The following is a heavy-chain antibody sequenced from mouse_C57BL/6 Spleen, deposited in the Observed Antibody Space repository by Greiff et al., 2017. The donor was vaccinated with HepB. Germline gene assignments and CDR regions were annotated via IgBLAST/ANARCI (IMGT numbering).Heavy chain of an antibody. D-gene: IGHD1-1*01. CDR1: GFTFSDYG. J-gene: IGHJ4*01. CDR2: ISSGRSTI. CDR3: ARPLLRAGAMDY. V-gene: IGHV5-17*01. Sequence: EVQRVESGGGLVKPGGSLKLSCAASGFTFSDYGMHWVRQAPEKGLEWVAYISSGRSTIYYADTVKGRFTISRDNAKNTLFLQMTSLRSEDTAMYYCARPLLRAGAMDYGGQGTSVTVSS.